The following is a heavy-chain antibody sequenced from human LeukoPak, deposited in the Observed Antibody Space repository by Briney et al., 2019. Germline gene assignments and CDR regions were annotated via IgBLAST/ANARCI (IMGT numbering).Heavy chain of an antibody. CDR2: IRYDGSNK. J-gene: IGHJ3*02. CDR1: GFTFSSYG. V-gene: IGHV3-30*02. Sequence: GGSLRLSCAASGFTFSSYGMHWVRQAPGKGLEWVAFIRYDGSNKYYADSVKGRFTISRDNSKNTLYLQMNSLRAEDTAVYYCARVILYCISTSCYRGHAFDIWGQGTMVTVSS. D-gene: IGHD2-2*02. CDR3: ARVILYCISTSCYRGHAFDI.